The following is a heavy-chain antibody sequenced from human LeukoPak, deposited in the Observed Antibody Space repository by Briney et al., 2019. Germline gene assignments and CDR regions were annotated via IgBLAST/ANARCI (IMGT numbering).Heavy chain of an antibody. J-gene: IGHJ4*02. D-gene: IGHD6-25*01. CDR3: ARSGFDY. Sequence: GGPLRLSCAASGFTFSSHWLSWVRQPPPKGLEWVGKIKEGGSEKYYVDSVKGRFTISRDNAKNSLYLQMNSLRAEDTAVYYCARSGFDYWGQGTLVTVSS. CDR2: IKEGGSEK. CDR1: GFTFSSHW. V-gene: IGHV3-7*01.